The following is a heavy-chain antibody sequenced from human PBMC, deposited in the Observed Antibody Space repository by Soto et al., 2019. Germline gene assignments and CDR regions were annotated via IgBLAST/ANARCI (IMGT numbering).Heavy chain of an antibody. J-gene: IGHJ4*02. Sequence: TSETLSLTCSIYSGSFSGYYWSWIRQPPGKGLEWIGEISQNGNTNYSPSLKSRVSISIDTSKKQFSLNLASVSAADTAVYYCARAPKVSGSSQTRPDFWGQGTLVTVSS. D-gene: IGHD6-6*01. CDR2: ISQNGNT. V-gene: IGHV4-34*01. CDR1: SGSFSGYY. CDR3: ARAPKVSGSSQTRPDF.